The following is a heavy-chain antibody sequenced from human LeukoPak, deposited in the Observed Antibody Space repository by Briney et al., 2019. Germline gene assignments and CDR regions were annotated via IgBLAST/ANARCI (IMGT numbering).Heavy chain of an antibody. CDR3: AKDRRGDYGLGALDI. D-gene: IGHD4-17*01. CDR2: ISTTGGST. CDR1: GFTFTTYA. Sequence: GGSLRLSCAASGFTFTTYALSWVRQAPGKGLEWVSTISTTGGSTYYADSVKGRFTISRDNSKNTLYLQMNSLGAEDTALYYCAKDRRGDYGLGALDIWGQGTMVTVSS. V-gene: IGHV3-23*01. J-gene: IGHJ3*02.